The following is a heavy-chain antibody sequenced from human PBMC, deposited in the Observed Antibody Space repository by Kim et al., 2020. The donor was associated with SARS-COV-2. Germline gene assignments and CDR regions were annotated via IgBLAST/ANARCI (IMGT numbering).Heavy chain of an antibody. CDR3: ARDGSLHLVGLSLTYYYYGMDV. Sequence: GGSLRLSCAASGFTFSYYSMNWVRQAPGKGLEWVSSISTSSSYIYYADSVKGRFTISRDNAKNSLYLQMSSLRAEDTAVYYCARDGSLHLVGLSLTYYYYGMDVWGQGTTVTVSS. V-gene: IGHV3-21*01. CDR1: GFTFSYYS. CDR2: ISTSSSYI. J-gene: IGHJ6*02. D-gene: IGHD3-16*02.